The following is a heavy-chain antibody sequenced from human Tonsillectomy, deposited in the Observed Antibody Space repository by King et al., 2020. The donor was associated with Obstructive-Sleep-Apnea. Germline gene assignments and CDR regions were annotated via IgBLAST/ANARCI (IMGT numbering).Heavy chain of an antibody. D-gene: IGHD3-16*02. Sequence: VQLVESGGGLVQPGGSLRLSCAASGFTFSSFWMNWVRQAPGKGLEWVANIRQDGSEKYYVDSVKGRFTISRDNAKNSLFLQMNSLRAEDTAGNYCARVGYDDVWGSYHSDYWGQGTLVTVSS. V-gene: IGHV3-7*03. CDR1: GFTFSSFW. J-gene: IGHJ4*02. CDR2: IRQDGSEK. CDR3: ARVGYDDVWGSYHSDY.